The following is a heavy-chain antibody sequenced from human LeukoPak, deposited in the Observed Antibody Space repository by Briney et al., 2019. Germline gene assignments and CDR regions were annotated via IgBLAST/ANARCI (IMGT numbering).Heavy chain of an antibody. J-gene: IGHJ4*02. CDR3: ASLMDYDSSGYSINYFDY. CDR2: IYYSGST. Sequence: SETLSLTCTASGGSISSSSYYWGWIRQPPGKGLEWIGSIYYSGSTYYNPSLKSRVTISVDTSKNQFSLKLSSVTAADTAVYYCASLMDYDSSGYSINYFDYWGQGTLVTVSS. D-gene: IGHD3-22*01. V-gene: IGHV4-39*01. CDR1: GGSISSSSYY.